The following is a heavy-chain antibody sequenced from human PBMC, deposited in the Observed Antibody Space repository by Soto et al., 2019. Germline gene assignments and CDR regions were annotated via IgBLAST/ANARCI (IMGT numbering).Heavy chain of an antibody. D-gene: IGHD3-3*01. CDR1: GGSISSYY. CDR3: ARHTALPPTYYDFWSESEDRMSGVGYYFDY. Sequence: SETLSLTCTVSGGSISSYYWSWIRQPPGKGLEWIGYIYYSGSTNYNPSLKSRVTISVDTSKNQFSLKLSSVTAADTAVYYCARHTALPPTYYDFWSESEDRMSGVGYYFDYWGQGTLVTVSS. V-gene: IGHV4-59*08. J-gene: IGHJ4*02. CDR2: IYYSGST.